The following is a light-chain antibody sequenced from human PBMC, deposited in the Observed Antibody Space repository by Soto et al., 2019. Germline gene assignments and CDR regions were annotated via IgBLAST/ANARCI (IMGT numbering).Light chain of an antibody. V-gene: IGKV1-5*03. J-gene: IGKJ2*01. CDR1: QSISSW. Sequence: DIQMTQSPSTLSASVGDRVTITCRASQSISSWLAGYQQKPGKAPKLLIYKASSLESVVPSRFSGSGSGTEFTLTISSLQPDDFATYDCQQYNSYSYTFGEGNKLEIK. CDR3: QQYNSYSYT. CDR2: KAS.